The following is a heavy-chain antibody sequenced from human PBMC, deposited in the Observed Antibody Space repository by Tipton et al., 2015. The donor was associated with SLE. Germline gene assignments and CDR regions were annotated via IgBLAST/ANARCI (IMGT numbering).Heavy chain of an antibody. CDR3: ARADGATGLDY. J-gene: IGHJ4*02. V-gene: IGHV4-39*07. CDR2: IYYRGGT. D-gene: IGHD5-12*01. CDR1: NVSISSSTYY. Sequence: TLSLTCTVSNVSISSSTYYWGWIRQPPGQGLEWIGSIYYRGGTHYNPSLKSRVTVSVDTSNNRFSLKLNSATAADTAVYYCARADGATGLDYWGQGILVTVSS.